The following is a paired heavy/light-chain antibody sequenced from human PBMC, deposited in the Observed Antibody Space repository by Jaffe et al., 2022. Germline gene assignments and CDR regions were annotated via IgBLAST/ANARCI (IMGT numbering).Heavy chain of an antibody. CDR1: GLAFSGYW. D-gene: IGHD2-8*02. V-gene: IGHV3-74*01. J-gene: IGHJ3*02. Sequence: EAQLVESGGGLVQPGGSLRLSCVASGLAFSGYWMNWVRQAPGKGLVWVARINSDGSSINYVDSVKGRFTISRDNAKNTLYLQMNSLRDEDTAVYYCARVGCPGGVCYFFAFDIWGQGTKVTVSS. CDR2: INSDGSSI. CDR3: ARVGCPGGVCYFFAFDI.
Light chain of an antibody. CDR3: SSYGGSSNFV. CDR1: SSDVGGYNY. J-gene: IGLJ7*01. CDR2: EVT. Sequence: QSALTQPPSASGSPGQSVTISCTGTSSDVGGYNYVSWYQQHPGKAPKLIIYEVTKRPSGVPDRFSGSKSGNTASLTVSGLQAEDEADYYCSSYGGSSNFVFGGGTQLTVL. V-gene: IGLV2-8*01.